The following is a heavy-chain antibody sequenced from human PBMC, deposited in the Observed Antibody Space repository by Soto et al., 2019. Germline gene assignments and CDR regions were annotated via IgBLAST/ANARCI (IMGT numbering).Heavy chain of an antibody. CDR2: ISYDGSDK. V-gene: IGHV3-30*18. CDR1: GFTFSSFG. Sequence: QVQLVESGGGVVQPGRSLRLSCAASGFTFSSFGMHWVRQAPDERLQWVAVISYDGSDKYYADSVKGRFTISRDDSTNTMYLQMNSLRPEDTAVYYCAKTSGYDYVWGSSGLDPWGQGTLVTVSS. CDR3: AKTSGYDYVWGSSGLDP. J-gene: IGHJ5*02. D-gene: IGHD3-16*01.